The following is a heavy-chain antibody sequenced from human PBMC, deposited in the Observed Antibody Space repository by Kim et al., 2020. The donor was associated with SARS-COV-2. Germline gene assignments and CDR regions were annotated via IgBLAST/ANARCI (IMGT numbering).Heavy chain of an antibody. V-gene: IGHV4-31*02. Sequence: TYSNPSVKSRVTTSVDTSKNQFSLKLGSVTAADTAVYYCARDVEFGELLWGQGTLVTVSS. CDR3: ARDVEFGELL. D-gene: IGHD3-10*01. J-gene: IGHJ4*02. CDR2: T.